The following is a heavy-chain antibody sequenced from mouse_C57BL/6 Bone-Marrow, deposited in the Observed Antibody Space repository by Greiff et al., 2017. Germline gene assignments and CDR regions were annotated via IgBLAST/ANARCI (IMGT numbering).Heavy chain of an antibody. Sequence: VQLQQSGPELVKPGASVKISCKASGYTFTDYYMNWVKQSHGKSLEWIGDINPNNGGTSYNQKFKGKATLTVDKSSSTAYMELRSLTSEDSAVYYCAREDGNYVGNFAYWGQGTLVTVSA. CDR3: AREDGNYVGNFAY. CDR2: INPNNGGT. J-gene: IGHJ3*01. CDR1: GYTFTDYY. D-gene: IGHD2-1*01. V-gene: IGHV1-26*01.